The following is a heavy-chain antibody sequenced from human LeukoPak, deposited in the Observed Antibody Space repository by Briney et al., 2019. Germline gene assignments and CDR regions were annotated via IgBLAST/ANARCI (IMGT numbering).Heavy chain of an antibody. J-gene: IGHJ4*02. Sequence: GGSLRLSCAASGFTFDDYAMHWVRQAPGKGLEWVSGISWNSGSIGYADSVKGRFTISRDNAKNSLYLQMNGLRVEDTALYYCAKDVRVLIAVAGATYFENWGQGTLVTVSS. V-gene: IGHV3-9*01. CDR3: AKDVRVLIAVAGATYFEN. CDR1: GFTFDDYA. CDR2: ISWNSGSI. D-gene: IGHD6-19*01.